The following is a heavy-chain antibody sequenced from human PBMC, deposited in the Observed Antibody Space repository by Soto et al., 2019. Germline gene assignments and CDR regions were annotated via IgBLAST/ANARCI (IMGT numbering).Heavy chain of an antibody. CDR1: GYTFTSYA. CDR2: INAGTGDT. CDR3: ATFHCTSTTCYYDF. Sequence: ASVKVSCKASGYTFTSYAIHWMRQAPGQSLEWMAWINAGTGDTKYSQQFQARITITRDTSASTAYMELSSLRSEDTAVYYCATFHCTSTTCYYDFWGQGTMVTVYS. V-gene: IGHV1-3*01. D-gene: IGHD2-2*01. J-gene: IGHJ4*02.